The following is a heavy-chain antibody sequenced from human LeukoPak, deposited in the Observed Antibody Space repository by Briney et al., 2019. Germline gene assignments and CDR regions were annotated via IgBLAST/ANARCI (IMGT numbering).Heavy chain of an antibody. Sequence: GRSLRLSCAASGFSFSTDWMTWVRQAPGKGLEWVANIKGDESEKYYVDSVMGRFTISRDNAKNSLYLQMNSLRAEDTAVYYCATSGYSYALNYWGQGTLVTVSS. CDR2: IKGDESEK. CDR3: ATSGYSYALNY. J-gene: IGHJ1*01. D-gene: IGHD2-2*03. CDR1: GFSFSTDW. V-gene: IGHV3-7*01.